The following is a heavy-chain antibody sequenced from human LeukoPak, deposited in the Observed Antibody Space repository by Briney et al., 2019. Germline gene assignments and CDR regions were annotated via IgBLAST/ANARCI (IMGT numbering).Heavy chain of an antibody. D-gene: IGHD3-10*01. CDR2: ISAYNGNT. V-gene: IGHV1-18*01. CDR1: GYIFTTYD. Sequence: ASVNVSCKASGYIFTTYDLSGLRQAPGQGLEWMGWISAYNGNTNYAQKLQGRVTMTTDASTSTAYMELRSLRSDDTAVYYCARSYYFGSGSYYISDYWGQGTLVTVSS. J-gene: IGHJ4*02. CDR3: ARSYYFGSGSYYISDY.